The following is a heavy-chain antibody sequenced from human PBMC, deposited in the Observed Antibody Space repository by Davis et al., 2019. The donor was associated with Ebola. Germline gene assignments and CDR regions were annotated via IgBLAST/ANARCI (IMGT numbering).Heavy chain of an antibody. D-gene: IGHD2-2*02. Sequence: ASVKVSCKASGYAFTSYYIHWVRQAPGQGLEWMGMINSRVGSTINAQKFQGRVTMTSNTSISTAYMELRSLRSDDTAVYYCARDPSIVVVPAAILRYYYYMDVWGKGTTVTVSS. J-gene: IGHJ6*03. CDR1: GYAFTSYY. CDR3: ARDPSIVVVPAAILRYYYYMDV. V-gene: IGHV1-46*01. CDR2: INSRVGST.